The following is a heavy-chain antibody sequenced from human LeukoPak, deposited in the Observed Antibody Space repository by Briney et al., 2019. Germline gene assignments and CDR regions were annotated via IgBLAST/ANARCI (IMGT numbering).Heavy chain of an antibody. CDR1: GVSVSDGRYY. CDR3: ARVSEYYDSSGYYYFDY. D-gene: IGHD3-22*01. V-gene: IGHV4-31*03. Sequence: SQTLSLTCNVSGVSVSDGRYYWTWIRQHPGKGLEWIGYKYYSGSAKYNPSLKSRLTISIDTSKNQFSLQLSSVTAADTAVYYCARVSEYYDSSGYYYFDYWGQGTLVTVSS. J-gene: IGHJ4*02. CDR2: KYYSGSA.